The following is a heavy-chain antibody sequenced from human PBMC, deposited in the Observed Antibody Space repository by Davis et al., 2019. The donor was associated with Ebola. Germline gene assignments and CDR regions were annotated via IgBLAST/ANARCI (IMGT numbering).Heavy chain of an antibody. D-gene: IGHD6-19*01. V-gene: IGHV1-2*06. CDR2: INPKNGDT. J-gene: IGHJ5*02. CDR1: AYTFTGNY. Sequence: ASAKVSCNASAYTFTGNYMLCVRHHPGQGLEWMGRINPKNGDTVYAQQFQGRFTMTRDTSINTVYMDLSRLRSDDTAVYYCARVLAVAGPPFFGPWGQGTLVTVSS. CDR3: ARVLAVAGPPFFGP.